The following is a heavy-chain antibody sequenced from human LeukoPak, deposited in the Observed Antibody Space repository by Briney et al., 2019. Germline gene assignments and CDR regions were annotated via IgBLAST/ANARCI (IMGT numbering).Heavy chain of an antibody. D-gene: IGHD4-17*01. Sequence: PGGSLRLSCAASGFTFSSYGMHWVRQAPGKGLEWVAFIRYDGSNKYYTDSVKGRFTISRDNSKNTLYLQMNSLRAEDTAVYYCANSLTVTTPFDYWGQGTLVTVSS. CDR1: GFTFSSYG. CDR2: IRYDGSNK. J-gene: IGHJ4*02. CDR3: ANSLTVTTPFDY. V-gene: IGHV3-30*02.